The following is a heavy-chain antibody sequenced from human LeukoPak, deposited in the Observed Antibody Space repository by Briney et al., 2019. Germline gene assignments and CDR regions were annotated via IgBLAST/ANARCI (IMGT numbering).Heavy chain of an antibody. CDR1: GGSISNYY. D-gene: IGHD3-10*01. V-gene: IGHV4-59*01. CDR2: IYYSGTT. CDR3: KTFDY. Sequence: SETLSLTCTVSGGSISNYYWSWVRQPPGKGLEWIGFIYYSGTTSYNPSLKSRVTISVDTSKNEFSDMAVYYCGRHKPEMGTKTFDYWGQGTLVTVSS. J-gene: IGHJ4*02.